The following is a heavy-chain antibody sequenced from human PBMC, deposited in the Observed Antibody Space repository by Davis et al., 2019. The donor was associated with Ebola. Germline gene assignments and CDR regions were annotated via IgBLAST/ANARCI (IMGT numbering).Heavy chain of an antibody. J-gene: IGHJ4*02. V-gene: IGHV4-39*02. Sequence: MPSETLSLTCTVSGGSISSSSYYWGWIRQPPGKGLEWIGSIYYSGSTYYNPSLKSRVTISVDTSKNQFSLKLSSVTAADTAVYYCAREGPFDYWGQGTLVTVSS. CDR1: GGSISSSSYY. CDR2: IYYSGST. CDR3: AREGPFDY.